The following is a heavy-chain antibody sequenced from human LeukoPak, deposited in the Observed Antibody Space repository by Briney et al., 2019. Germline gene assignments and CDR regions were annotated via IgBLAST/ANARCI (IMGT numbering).Heavy chain of an antibody. D-gene: IGHD1-26*01. CDR1: GFSFHDYP. Sequence: PGGSLRLSCTASGFSFHDYPMGWFRQAPTKGLEWVSAISGSGGSAYSADSVKGRFTISRDNSKNTLFLQMNSLRAEDTALYYCARRGELRQFDYWGQGTLVTVSS. CDR2: ISGSGGSA. V-gene: IGHV3-23*01. CDR3: ARRGELRQFDY. J-gene: IGHJ4*02.